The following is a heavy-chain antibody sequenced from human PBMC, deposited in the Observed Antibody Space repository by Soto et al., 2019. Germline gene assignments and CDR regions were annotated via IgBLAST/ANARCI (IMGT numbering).Heavy chain of an antibody. CDR2: IVPIVDTS. CDR1: GGTFSSYA. J-gene: IGHJ4*02. Sequence: QVQLVQSGAEVRQPASSVKVSCKTSGGTFSSYAISWVRQAPGQGLEWMGGIVPIVDTSTYAQKFQGRVTIPADASTSTVYMELSSLTSDDTAVYYCVRVVAIPGYPDNWGQGTLVTVSS. CDR3: VRVVAIPGYPDN. V-gene: IGHV1-69*12. D-gene: IGHD5-12*01.